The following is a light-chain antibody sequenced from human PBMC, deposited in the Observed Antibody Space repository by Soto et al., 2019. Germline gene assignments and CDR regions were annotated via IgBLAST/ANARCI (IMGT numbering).Light chain of an antibody. CDR3: QQDGSPRSVS. CDR2: GAS. V-gene: IGKV3-20*01. Sequence: EIVLTQSPGTLSLSPGEEATLSCRASQSVDSNYLAWYQQKPGQTPRLIIYGASGRADGIPHRFRGSGFGTDFTVTISKVEAEDFEIYYCQQDGSPRSVSFGQGTRLDI. CDR1: QSVDSNY. J-gene: IGKJ5*01.